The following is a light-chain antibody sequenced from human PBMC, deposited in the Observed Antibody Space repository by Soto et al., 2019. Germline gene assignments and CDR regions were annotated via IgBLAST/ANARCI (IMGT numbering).Light chain of an antibody. V-gene: IGKV1-39*01. Sequence: DIQMTQSPSSLSASVGDRVTVSCRASQSINSYLNWYQQKPGKAPTLLIYSASSLEEGVPSRFSGSGSGTEFTLTISSLQPEDFATYSCQQTYTTPYTLGQGTKLEIK. J-gene: IGKJ2*01. CDR2: SAS. CDR3: QQTYTTPYT. CDR1: QSINSY.